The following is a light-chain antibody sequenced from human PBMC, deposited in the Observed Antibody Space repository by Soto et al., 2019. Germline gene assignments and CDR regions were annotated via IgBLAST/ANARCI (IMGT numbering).Light chain of an antibody. CDR3: SSYTSSSTVV. CDR1: SSDVGGYDY. V-gene: IGLV2-14*01. J-gene: IGLJ2*01. CDR2: NVR. Sequence: QSALTQPASVSGSPGQSITISCTGTSSDVGGYDYVSWYQQHPGKAPKLMIYNVRNRPSGVSNRFSGSKAGNTASLTISGLQAEDEAAYYCSSYTSSSTVVFGGGTKPTVL.